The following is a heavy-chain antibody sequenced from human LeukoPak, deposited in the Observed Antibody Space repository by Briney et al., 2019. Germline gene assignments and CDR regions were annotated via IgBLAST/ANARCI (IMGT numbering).Heavy chain of an antibody. D-gene: IGHD6-19*01. Sequence: GGSLRLSCAASGFTFDDYAMHWVRQAPGKGLEWVSLISWDGGSTYYADSVKGRFTISRDNSKNSLYLQMNGLRAEDTALYYCAKDINGIALGYFQHWGQGTLVTVSS. CDR1: GFTFDDYA. J-gene: IGHJ1*01. V-gene: IGHV3-43D*04. CDR3: AKDINGIALGYFQH. CDR2: ISWDGGST.